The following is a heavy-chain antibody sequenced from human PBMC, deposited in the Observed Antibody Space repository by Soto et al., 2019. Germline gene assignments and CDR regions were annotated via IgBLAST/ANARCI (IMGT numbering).Heavy chain of an antibody. CDR2: MYHSGST. V-gene: IGHV4-30-2*01. CDR3: ARDLWGYCGTDCYPLDV. Sequence: PSETLALTCAVSGGCISSGGYSWSWIRQPPGKGLEWIGYMYHSGSTYYNPSLKSRVTISIDRSKNQFSLKLSSVTAADTAVYYCARDLWGYCGTDCYPLDVWGQGTTVTVSS. J-gene: IGHJ6*02. D-gene: IGHD2-21*02. CDR1: GGCISSGGYS.